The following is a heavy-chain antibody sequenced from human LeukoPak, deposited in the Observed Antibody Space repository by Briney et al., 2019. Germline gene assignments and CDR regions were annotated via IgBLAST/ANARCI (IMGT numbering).Heavy chain of an antibody. Sequence: SSETLSLTCTVSGGSVSSGSYYWSWIRQPPGKGLEWIGYIYDSGSTNYNPSLKSRVTISVDTSKNQFSLKLSSVTAADTAVYYCARDPSGYFNYWGQGTLVTVSS. V-gene: IGHV4-61*01. CDR2: IYDSGST. CDR3: ARDPSGYFNY. CDR1: GGSVSSGSYY. D-gene: IGHD3-22*01. J-gene: IGHJ4*02.